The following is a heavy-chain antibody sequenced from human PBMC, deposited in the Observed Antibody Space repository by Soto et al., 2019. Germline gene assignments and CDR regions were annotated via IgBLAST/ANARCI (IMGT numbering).Heavy chain of an antibody. CDR3: ARGTWFFSGSLNYGMDV. CDR1: GYTFTSYD. Sequence: ASVKVSCKASGYTFTSYDINWVRQATGQGLEWMGWMNPNSGNSGYAQKFQGRVTMTRNTSISTAYMELSSLRSEDTAVYYCARGTWFFSGSLNYGMDVWGQGTTVTASS. V-gene: IGHV1-8*01. J-gene: IGHJ6*02. CDR2: MNPNSGNS. D-gene: IGHD3-10*01.